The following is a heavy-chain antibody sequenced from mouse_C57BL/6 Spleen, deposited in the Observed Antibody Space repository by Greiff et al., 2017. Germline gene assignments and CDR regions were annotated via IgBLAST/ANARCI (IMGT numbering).Heavy chain of an antibody. CDR1: GYTFTSYW. J-gene: IGHJ2*01. CDR3: AREGYGNYYFDY. D-gene: IGHD2-1*01. Sequence: VQLQQPGAELVRPGSSVKLSCKASGYTFTSYWMDWVKQRPGQGLEWIGNIYPSDSETHYNQKFKDKATLTVDKSSSTAYMQLSSLTSEDSAVYYCAREGYGNYYFDYWGQGTTLTVSS. V-gene: IGHV1-61*01. CDR2: IYPSDSET.